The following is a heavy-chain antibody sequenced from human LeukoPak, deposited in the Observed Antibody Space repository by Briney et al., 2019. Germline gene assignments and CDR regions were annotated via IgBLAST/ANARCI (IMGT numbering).Heavy chain of an antibody. CDR3: ARGGYDILTGYPYY. CDR1: GYTFTSYD. CDR2: MNPNSGNT. Sequence: GASVKVSCKASGYTFTSYDINWVRQATGQGLEWMGWMNPNSGNTGYAQKFQGRVTMTRSTSISTAYMELSSLRSEDTAVYYCARGGYDILTGYPYYWGQGTLVTVSS. V-gene: IGHV1-8*01. J-gene: IGHJ4*02. D-gene: IGHD3-9*01.